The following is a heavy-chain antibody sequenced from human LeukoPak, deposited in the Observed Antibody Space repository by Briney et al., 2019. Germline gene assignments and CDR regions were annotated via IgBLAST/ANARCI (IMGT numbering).Heavy chain of an antibody. CDR1: GFTFSSYS. Sequence: GGSLRLSCAASGFTFSSYSMNWVRQAPGKGLEWVSYISSSSTIYYADSVKGRFTISRDNAKNSLYLQMNSLRAEDTAVYYCARDDYGMDVWGQGTTVTVSS. CDR2: ISSSSTI. V-gene: IGHV3-48*01. J-gene: IGHJ6*02. CDR3: ARDDYGMDV.